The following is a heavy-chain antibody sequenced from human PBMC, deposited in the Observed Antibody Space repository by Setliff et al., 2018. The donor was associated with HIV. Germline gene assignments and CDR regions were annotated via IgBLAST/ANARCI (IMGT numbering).Heavy chain of an antibody. CDR1: RFDFNNYW. CDR3: ARDNPSTYGTAWDLFDS. CDR2: ISSSSSSI. V-gene: IGHV3-48*01. D-gene: IGHD1-26*01. J-gene: IGHJ4*02. Sequence: GGSLRLSCAASRFDFNNYWMCWVRQAPGKGLEWVSYISSSSSSIYYGDSVKGRFTISRDNAKNSLDLQMNNLRVEDTALYYCARDNPSTYGTAWDLFDSWGQGTLVTVSS.